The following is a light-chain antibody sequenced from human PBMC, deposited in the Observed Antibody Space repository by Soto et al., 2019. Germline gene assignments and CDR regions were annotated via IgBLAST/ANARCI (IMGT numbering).Light chain of an antibody. V-gene: IGKV3-20*01. Sequence: EIVLTQSPGTLSLSPGERATLSYRPGQSLSSSSLAWYQQNLGQAPRLLICGAGSRATGIPDRLTGGGSGTDFILTVSRLEPEYFAVYNCKQYGSSPPWAFGQGTKVEIK. CDR3: KQYGSSPPWA. CDR2: GAG. J-gene: IGKJ1*01. CDR1: QSLSSSS.